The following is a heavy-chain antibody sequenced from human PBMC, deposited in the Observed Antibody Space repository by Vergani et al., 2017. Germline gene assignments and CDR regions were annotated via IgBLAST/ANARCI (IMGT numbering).Heavy chain of an antibody. Sequence: QVQLQESGPGLVKPSETLSLTCTVPGGSISSYYWSWIRQPPGEGLEWIGYIYYSGSTNYNPSLKSRVTISVDTSKNQFSLKLSSVTAADTAVYYCARDRLTGVVDYWGQGTLVTVSS. J-gene: IGHJ4*02. CDR3: ARDRLTGVVDY. D-gene: IGHD7-27*01. V-gene: IGHV4-59*01. CDR2: IYYSGST. CDR1: GGSISSYY.